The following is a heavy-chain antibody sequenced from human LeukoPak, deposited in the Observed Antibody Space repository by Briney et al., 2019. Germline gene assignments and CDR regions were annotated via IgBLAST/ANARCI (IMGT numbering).Heavy chain of an antibody. CDR1: GFTFNRYG. V-gene: IGHV3-23*01. D-gene: IGHD6-13*01. Sequence: PGGSLRLSCAASGFTFNRYGMIWVRQAPGKGLEWVSGISGSGGSTYLADSVKGRFTTSRDNSKNTLYLEMNSLRADDTAVYYCAKDRPTVYSSSWLHFLDSWGQGTLVSVSS. CDR2: ISGSGGST. CDR3: AKDRPTVYSSSWLHFLDS. J-gene: IGHJ4*02.